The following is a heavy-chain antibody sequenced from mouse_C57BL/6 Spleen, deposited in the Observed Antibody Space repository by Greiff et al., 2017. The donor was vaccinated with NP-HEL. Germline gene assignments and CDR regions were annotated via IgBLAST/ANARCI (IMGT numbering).Heavy chain of an antibody. CDR2: ISSGSSTI. D-gene: IGHD2-1*01. Sequence: EVKVVESGGGLVKPGGSLKLSCAASGFTFSDYGMHWVRQAPEKGLEWVAYISSGSSTIYYADTVKGRFTISRDNAKNTLVLQMTSLRSEDTAMYYCARMGSTMVSWFAYWGQGTLVTVSA. CDR1: GFTFSDYG. V-gene: IGHV5-17*01. J-gene: IGHJ3*01. CDR3: ARMGSTMVSWFAY.